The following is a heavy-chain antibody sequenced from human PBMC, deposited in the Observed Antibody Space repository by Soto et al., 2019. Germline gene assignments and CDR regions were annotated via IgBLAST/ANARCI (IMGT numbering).Heavy chain of an antibody. V-gene: IGHV3-21*01. D-gene: IGHD3-22*01. J-gene: IGHJ3*02. CDR2: ISSSSSYI. Sequence: PGGSLRLCCAASGFTFSSYSMNWVRQAPGKGLEWVSSISSSSSYIYYADSVKGRFTISRDNAKNSLYLQMNSLRAEDTAVYYCARGGSSGYYDAFDIWGQGTMVTVSS. CDR1: GFTFSSYS. CDR3: ARGGSSGYYDAFDI.